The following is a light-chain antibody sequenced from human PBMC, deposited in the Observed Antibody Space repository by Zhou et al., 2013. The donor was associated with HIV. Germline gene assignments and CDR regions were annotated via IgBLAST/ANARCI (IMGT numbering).Light chain of an antibody. CDR1: QGISSY. J-gene: IGKJ1*01. CDR2: AAS. Sequence: AIRMTQSPSSFSASTGDRVTITCRASQGISSYLAWYQQKPGKAPKLLIYAASTLQSGVPSRFSGSGSGTEFTLTISSLQPDDFATYYCQQYNIYWTFGQGTKVEIK. V-gene: IGKV1-8*01. CDR3: QQYNIYWT.